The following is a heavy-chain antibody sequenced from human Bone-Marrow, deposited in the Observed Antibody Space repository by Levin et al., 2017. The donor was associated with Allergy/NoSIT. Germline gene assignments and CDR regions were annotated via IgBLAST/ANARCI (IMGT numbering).Heavy chain of an antibody. CDR1: GFTFSSYA. Sequence: GESLKISCAASGFTFSSYAMHWVRQAPGKGLEWVAVISYDGSNKYYADSVKGRFTISRDNSKNTLYLQMNSLRAEDTAMYYCARDAVVLMVYAFDYWGQGTLVTVSS. CDR3: ARDAVVLMVYAFDY. J-gene: IGHJ4*02. V-gene: IGHV3-30-3*01. D-gene: IGHD2-8*01. CDR2: ISYDGSNK.